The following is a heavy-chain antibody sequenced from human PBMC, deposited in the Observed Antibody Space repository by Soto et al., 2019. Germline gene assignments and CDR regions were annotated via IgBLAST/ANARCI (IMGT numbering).Heavy chain of an antibody. J-gene: IGHJ6*02. CDR2: IKQDGSEK. CDR1: GFTFSSYW. Sequence: PGGSLRLSCAASGFTFSSYWMSWVRQAPGKGLEWVANIKQDGSEKYYVDSVKGRFTISRDNAKNSLYLQMNSLRAEDTALYYCAKDGRTTQRPYYYYGMDVWGQGTTVTVSS. CDR3: AKDGRTTQRPYYYYGMDV. V-gene: IGHV3-7*03. D-gene: IGHD4-17*01.